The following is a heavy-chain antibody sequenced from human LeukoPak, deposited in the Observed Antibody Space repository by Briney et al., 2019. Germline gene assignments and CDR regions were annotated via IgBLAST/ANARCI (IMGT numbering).Heavy chain of an antibody. CDR1: GGSISSGGYY. Sequence: SETLSLTCTVSGGSISSGGYYWSWIRQHPGKGLEWIGYIYYSGSTYYNPSLKSRVTISVDTSKNQFSQKLSSVTAADTAVYYCARRLADRYSYFDYWGQGTLVTVSS. D-gene: IGHD3-9*01. CDR3: ARRLADRYSYFDY. J-gene: IGHJ4*02. CDR2: IYYSGST. V-gene: IGHV4-31*03.